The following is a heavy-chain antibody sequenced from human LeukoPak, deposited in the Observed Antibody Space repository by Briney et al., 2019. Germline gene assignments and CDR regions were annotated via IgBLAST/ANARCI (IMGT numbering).Heavy chain of an antibody. V-gene: IGHV3-33*01. J-gene: IGHJ6*02. CDR1: GFTFSSYG. CDR2: IWYDGSNK. Sequence: GRSLRLSCAASGFTFSSYGVHWVRQAPGKGLEWVAVIWYDGSNKYCADSVEGRFTISRDNSKNTLYLQMNSLRAEDTAVYYCARNLMVYAIPYYYYGMDVWGQGTTVTVSS. CDR3: ARNLMVYAIPYYYYGMDV. D-gene: IGHD2-8*01.